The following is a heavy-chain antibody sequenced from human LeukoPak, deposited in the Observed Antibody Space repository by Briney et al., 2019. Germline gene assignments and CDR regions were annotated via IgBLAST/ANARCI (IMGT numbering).Heavy chain of an antibody. CDR2: ISWNSGSI. J-gene: IGHJ5*02. V-gene: IGHV3-9*01. CDR1: GFTFDDYA. Sequence: GGSLRLSCAASGFTFDDYAMHWVRQAPGKGLEWVSGISWNSGSIGYADSVKGRFTISRDNAKNSLYLQMNSLRAEDTAVYYCARDFDPWGQGTLVTVSS. CDR3: ARDFDP.